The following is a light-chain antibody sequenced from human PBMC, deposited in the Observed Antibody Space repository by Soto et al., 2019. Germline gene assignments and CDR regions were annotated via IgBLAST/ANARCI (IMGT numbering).Light chain of an antibody. J-gene: IGLJ3*02. CDR2: NNN. CDR1: SSNIGSHV. V-gene: IGLV1-44*01. Sequence: QSVLTQPPSASGTPGQRVTISCSGSSSNIGSHVVYWYQQLAGTAPKLLMYNNNQRPSGVPDRFSGSKSGTSASLAISGLQSEDEADYYCAVWDDSLDGGVFGGGTTLTVL. CDR3: AVWDDSLDGGV.